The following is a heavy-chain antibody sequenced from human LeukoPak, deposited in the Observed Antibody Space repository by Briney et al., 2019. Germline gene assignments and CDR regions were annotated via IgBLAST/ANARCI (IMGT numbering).Heavy chain of an antibody. CDR3: ARDIQSFEILTAYSAPDY. D-gene: IGHD3-9*01. CDR1: GCTFSTYG. J-gene: IGHJ4*02. CDR2: XWXDGSKK. V-gene: IGHV3-33*01. Sequence: GGSLRLSCAASGCTFSTYGVHWVRLPPGKGLEWVAVXWXDGSKKYYADSVKGRFTISRDNSKNTLYLQINSLRDEDTAVYYCARDIQSFEILTAYSAPDYWGQGTLVTVSS.